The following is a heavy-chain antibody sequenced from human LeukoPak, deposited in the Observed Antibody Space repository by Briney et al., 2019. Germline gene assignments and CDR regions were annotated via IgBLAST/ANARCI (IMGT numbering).Heavy chain of an antibody. CDR2: IKQDGSEK. V-gene: IGHV3-7*01. Sequence: GGSLRLSCAASGFTFSSYWMSWVRQAPGKGLEWVANIKQDGSEKYYVDSVKGRFTISRDNAKNSLYLQMNSLRAEDTAVYYCARGRWYYGSGSAIYDYWGQGTLVTVSS. CDR1: GFTFSSYW. CDR3: ARGRWYYGSGSAIYDY. J-gene: IGHJ4*02. D-gene: IGHD3-10*01.